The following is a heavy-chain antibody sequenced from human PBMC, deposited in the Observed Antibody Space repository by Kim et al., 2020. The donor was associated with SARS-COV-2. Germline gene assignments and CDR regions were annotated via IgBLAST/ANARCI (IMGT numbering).Heavy chain of an antibody. V-gene: IGHV3-7*03. CDR2: IKEDGSEK. J-gene: IGHJ4*02. D-gene: IGHD2-15*01. Sequence: GGSLRLSCVTSGFSISLYWMTWVRQAPGKGLEWVASIKEDGSEKYYVDSVKGRFTISRDNAKNSLYLDLNSLRVEDTAVYYCARDDGVEFDYWGKGTLVTVSS. CDR3: ARDDGVEFDY. CDR1: GFSISLYW.